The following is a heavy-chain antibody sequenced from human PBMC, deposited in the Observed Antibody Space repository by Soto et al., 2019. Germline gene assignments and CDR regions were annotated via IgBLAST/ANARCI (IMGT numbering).Heavy chain of an antibody. CDR3: AMGATYYCGSGSYYITPSRYYYYGMDV. J-gene: IGHJ6*02. D-gene: IGHD3-10*01. CDR2: INAGNGNT. CDR1: GYTFTSYA. Sequence: ASVKVSCKASGYTFTSYAMHWVRQAPGQRLEWMGWINAGNGNTKYSQKFQGRVTITRDTSASTAYMELSSLRSEDTAVYYCAMGATYYCGSGSYYITPSRYYYYGMDVWGQGITVTISS. V-gene: IGHV1-3*01.